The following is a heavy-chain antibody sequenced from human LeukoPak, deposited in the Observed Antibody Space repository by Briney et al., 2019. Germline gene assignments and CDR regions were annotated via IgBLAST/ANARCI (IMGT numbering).Heavy chain of an antibody. V-gene: IGHV3-23*01. CDR1: GFTFSSYA. D-gene: IGHD5-18*01. CDR3: AKPGAVGSYGLWAFDI. Sequence: SGGSLRLCCAASGFTFSSYAMSWVRQAPGKGLEWVSTISGSAGSTYYADSVKGRFTFSRDNSRNTLYLQMNSLRAEDTAVYYCAKPGAVGSYGLWAFDIWGQGTMVTVSS. J-gene: IGHJ3*02. CDR2: ISGSAGST.